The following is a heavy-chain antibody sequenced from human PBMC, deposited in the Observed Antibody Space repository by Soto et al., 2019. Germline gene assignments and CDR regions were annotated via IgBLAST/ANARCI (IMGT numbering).Heavy chain of an antibody. Sequence: SETLSLTCTVSGGSISSSSCYWGWIRQPPGKGLEWIGSIFYSGSTYYNPSLKSRVTISVDTSKNQFSLKLSSVTAADTAVYYCARGTELSSSGWSYYYYGMDVWGQGTTVT. V-gene: IGHV4-39*01. D-gene: IGHD6-19*01. J-gene: IGHJ6*02. CDR1: GGSISSSSCY. CDR3: ARGTELSSSGWSYYYYGMDV. CDR2: IFYSGST.